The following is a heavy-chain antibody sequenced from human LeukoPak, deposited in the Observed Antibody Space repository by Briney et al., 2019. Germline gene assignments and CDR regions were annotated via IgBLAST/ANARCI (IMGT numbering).Heavy chain of an antibody. D-gene: IGHD2-8*01. J-gene: IGHJ6*03. CDR3: ARGGLRVMVYRLYYMDV. CDR2: INPNSGDT. CDR1: GYTFTSYY. V-gene: IGHV1-2*02. Sequence: ASVKVSCKASGYTFTSYYMHWVRLAPGQGLEWMGWINPNSGDTKYAQKFQGRVTMTRDTSISTAYMELTRLRSDDTAVYYCARGGLRVMVYRLYYMDVWGKGTTVTVSS.